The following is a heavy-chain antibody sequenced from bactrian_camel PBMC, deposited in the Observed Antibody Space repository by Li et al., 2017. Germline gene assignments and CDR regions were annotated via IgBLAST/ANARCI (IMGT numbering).Heavy chain of an antibody. CDR1: EHTVATYF. CDR3: AAEHCGGNAPHEYNY. J-gene: IGHJ4*01. Sequence: HVQLVESGGDSVQAGGSLRLSCRTSEHTVATYFIGWFRQAPGKEREGVAAIAIDTGATYYADSVKGRFTISRDNAKNTVYLQLNSLKTEDEAMYFCAAEHCGGNAPHEYNYFGQGTQVTVS. D-gene: IGHD6*01. V-gene: IGHV3-3*01. CDR2: IAIDTGAT.